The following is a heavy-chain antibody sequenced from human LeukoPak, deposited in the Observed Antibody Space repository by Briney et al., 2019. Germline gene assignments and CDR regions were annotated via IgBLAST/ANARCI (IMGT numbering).Heavy chain of an antibody. D-gene: IGHD4-23*01. CDR3: AKGGPRGPYGGNSGPGFDP. J-gene: IGHJ5*02. V-gene: IGHV3-23*01. CDR2: ISGSGGST. CDR1: GFTFSSYA. Sequence: GGSLRLSCAASGFTFSSYAMNWVRQAPGKGLEWVSAISGSGGSTYYADSVKGRFTISRDNSKNTLYLQMNSLRAEDTAVYYFAKGGPRGPYGGNSGPGFDPWGQGTLVTVSS.